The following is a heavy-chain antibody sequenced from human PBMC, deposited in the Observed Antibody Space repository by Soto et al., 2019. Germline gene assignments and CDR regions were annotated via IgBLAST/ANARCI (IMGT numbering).Heavy chain of an antibody. V-gene: IGHV3-30-3*01. D-gene: IGHD5-18*01. CDR2: ISYDGSNK. Sequence: QVQLVESGGGVVQPGRSLRLSCAASGFTFSSYAMHWVRQAPGKGLEWVAVISYDGSNKYYADSVKGRFTISRDNSKNTVYLQMNSVRAEGTAVYYCARGVSYGGGYGMDVWGQGTTVTVSS. CDR3: ARGVSYGGGYGMDV. J-gene: IGHJ6*02. CDR1: GFTFSSYA.